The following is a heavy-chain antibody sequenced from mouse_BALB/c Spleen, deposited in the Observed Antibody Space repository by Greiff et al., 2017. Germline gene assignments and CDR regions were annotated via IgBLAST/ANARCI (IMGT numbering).Heavy chain of an antibody. CDR3: ARDREYDGAY. V-gene: IGHV5-9-4*01. D-gene: IGHD2-12*01. J-gene: IGHJ3*01. CDR2: ISSGGSYT. CDR1: GFTFSSYA. Sequence: DVKLVESGGGLVKPGGSLKLSCAASGFTFSSYAMSWVRQSPEKRLEWVAEISSGGSYTYYPDTVTGRFTISRDNAKNTLYLEMSSLRSEDTAMYYCARDREYDGAYWGQGTLVTVSA.